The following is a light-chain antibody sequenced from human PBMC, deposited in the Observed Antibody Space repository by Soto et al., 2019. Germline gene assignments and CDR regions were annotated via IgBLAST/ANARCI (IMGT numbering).Light chain of an antibody. CDR2: GVS. CDR3: ISYTSSSTWV. Sequence: QSALTQPASVSGSPGQSITMSCTGTSSDIGEYNYVSWYQQHPGEAPKLIIFGVSNRPSGVSVRFSGSRSGNTASLTISGLQAEDESDYYCISYTSSSTWVFGGGTKVTVL. J-gene: IGLJ3*02. V-gene: IGLV2-14*01. CDR1: SSDIGEYNY.